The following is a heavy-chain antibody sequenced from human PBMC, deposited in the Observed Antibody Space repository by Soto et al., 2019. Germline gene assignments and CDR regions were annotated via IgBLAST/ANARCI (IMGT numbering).Heavy chain of an antibody. J-gene: IGHJ4*02. D-gene: IGHD2-21*02. CDR2: LNAGNGNT. CDR3: AVVVTHPSDFDY. CDR1: GYTFTNYA. Sequence: ASVKVSCKASGYTFTNYAIHWVRQAPGQRLEWMGWLNAGNGNTKYAQKLQGRVTMTTDTSTSTAYMELRSLRSDDTAVYYCAVVVTHPSDFDYWGQGTLVTVSS. V-gene: IGHV1-3*01.